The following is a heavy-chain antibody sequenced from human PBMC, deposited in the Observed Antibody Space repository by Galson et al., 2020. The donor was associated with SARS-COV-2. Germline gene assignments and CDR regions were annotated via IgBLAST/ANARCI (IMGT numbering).Heavy chain of an antibody. CDR2: IAYDGSEK. CDR1: GFSVSDYA. Sequence: GESLKISCAASGFSVSDYAIHWVRQAPGKGLEWVAVIAYDGSEKYYADSVKGRFTISRDNSKKTVHVQMTSLRSEDTAVYYCARDDDKWNINGVFDMWGQGTMVTVSS. V-gene: IGHV3-30*16. J-gene: IGHJ3*02. CDR3: ARDDDKWNINGVFDM. D-gene: IGHD1-1*01.